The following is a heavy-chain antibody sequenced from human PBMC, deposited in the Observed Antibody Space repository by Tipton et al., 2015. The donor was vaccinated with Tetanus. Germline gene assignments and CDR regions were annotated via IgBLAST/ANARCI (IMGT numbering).Heavy chain of an antibody. Sequence: LRLSCTVSGGSISSSSYYWGWIRQPPGKGLEWIGSIYYSGSTYYNPSLKSRVTISVDTSKNQFSLKLSSVTAADTAVYYCARQGNGDSDYWGQGTLVTVSS. V-gene: IGHV4-39*01. CDR3: ARQGNGDSDY. CDR1: GGSISSSSYY. CDR2: IYYSGST. J-gene: IGHJ4*02. D-gene: IGHD4-17*01.